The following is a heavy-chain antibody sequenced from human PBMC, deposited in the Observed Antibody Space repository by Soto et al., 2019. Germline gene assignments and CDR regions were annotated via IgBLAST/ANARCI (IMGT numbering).Heavy chain of an antibody. D-gene: IGHD6-13*01. V-gene: IGHV1-69*01. CDR1: GGTFSSYA. CDR2: IIPIFGPA. Sequence: QVQLVQSGAEVKKPGSSVKVSCKASGGTFSSYAISWVRQAPGQGLEWMGGIIPIFGPANYAQKFQGKVRITADEATSTAYTELTSLSSEDTAVYCCAGGYDDGGHLDYWGQGTLVTVSS. J-gene: IGHJ4*02. CDR3: AGGYDDGGHLDY.